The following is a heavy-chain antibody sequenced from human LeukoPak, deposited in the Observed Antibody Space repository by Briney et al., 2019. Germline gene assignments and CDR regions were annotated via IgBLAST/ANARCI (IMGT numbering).Heavy chain of an antibody. CDR2: IYSGGST. J-gene: IGHJ5*02. CDR3: ARDRSWFDP. V-gene: IGHV3-66*01. Sequence: GGSLRLSCVASRIIVSSNYMTWVRQAPGKGLEWVSVIYSGGSTYYAGSVKGRFTISRDNSKNTLYLQMNNLRVEDTAVYYCARDRSWFDPWGQGTPVTVSS. D-gene: IGHD6-19*01. CDR1: RIIVSSNY.